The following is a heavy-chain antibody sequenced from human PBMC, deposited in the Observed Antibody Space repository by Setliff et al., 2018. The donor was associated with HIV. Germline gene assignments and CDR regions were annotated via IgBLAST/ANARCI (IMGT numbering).Heavy chain of an antibody. CDR3: ARGGGFWSGQLDY. CDR2: INQSGIS. V-gene: IGHV4-34*01. J-gene: IGHJ4*02. CDR1: GGSFSDHY. D-gene: IGHD3-3*01. Sequence: SETLSLTCAVYGGSFSDHYWTWIRQPPGKGLEWIGEINQSGISNFNPSLKSRVTMPIDTPKNQFSLKLSSVTAANTAVYFCARGGGFWSGQLDYWGQGTLVTVSS.